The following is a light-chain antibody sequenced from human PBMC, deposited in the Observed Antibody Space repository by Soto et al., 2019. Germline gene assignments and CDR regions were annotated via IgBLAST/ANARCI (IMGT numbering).Light chain of an antibody. Sequence: QSALTQPDSVSGSPGQSITISCTETSSDVPAYNYVSWYQHHPGKAPKRMIYEVSKRPAGVSNRFSCSKSGNGASLTISGLQPEAEADYYCSSYTGSNTLLVFGGGTKLTLL. CDR2: EVS. J-gene: IGLJ2*01. CDR3: SSYTGSNTLLV. CDR1: SSDVPAYNY. V-gene: IGLV2-14*01.